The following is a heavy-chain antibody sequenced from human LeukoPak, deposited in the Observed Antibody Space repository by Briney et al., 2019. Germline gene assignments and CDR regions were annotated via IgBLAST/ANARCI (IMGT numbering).Heavy chain of an antibody. D-gene: IGHD2-21*02. CDR2: IIPIFGTA. CDR1: GGTFSSYA. J-gene: IGHJ4*02. V-gene: IGHV1-69*13. CDR3: ARSSNCGGDCYYFDY. Sequence: SVKVSCKASGGTFSSYAISWVRRAPGQGLEWMGGIIPIFGTANYAQKFQGRVTITADESTSTAYMELSSLRSEDTAVYYCARSSNCGGDCYYFDYWGQGTLVTVSS.